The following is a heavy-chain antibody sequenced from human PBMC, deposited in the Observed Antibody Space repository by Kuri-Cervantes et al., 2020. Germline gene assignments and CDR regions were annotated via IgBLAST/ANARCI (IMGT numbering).Heavy chain of an antibody. Sequence: SVKVSCKVSVGIFSSYGISWVRQAPGQGPEWMGGIIPIFGTANYAQKFQGRVTITADESTSTAYMELSSLRSEDTAVYYCARGPNSCSGGSCYSGAGYYYYMDVWGKGTTVTVSS. CDR1: VGIFSSYG. J-gene: IGHJ6*03. D-gene: IGHD2-15*01. V-gene: IGHV1-69*13. CDR2: IIPIFGTA. CDR3: ARGPNSCSGGSCYSGAGYYYYMDV.